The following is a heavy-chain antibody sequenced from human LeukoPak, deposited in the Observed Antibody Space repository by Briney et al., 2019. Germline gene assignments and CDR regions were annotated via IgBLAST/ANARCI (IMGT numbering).Heavy chain of an antibody. J-gene: IGHJ4*02. V-gene: IGHV3-21*01. CDR2: ISSGGNYV. CDR3: ARHRPPEPPQSQ. Sequence: GGSLRLSCAASGFPFSSYTMNWVRQAPGKGLEWVSSISSGGNYVYYADSMKGRFTISRDNAKNSLYLQMNSLKVEDTAVYYCARHRPPEPPQSQWGQGTLVIVSS. CDR1: GFPFSSYT.